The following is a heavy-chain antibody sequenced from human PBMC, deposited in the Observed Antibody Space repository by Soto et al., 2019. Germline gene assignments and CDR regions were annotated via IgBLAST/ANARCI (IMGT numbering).Heavy chain of an antibody. CDR1: GYTFIDYY. Sequence: QVQLVQSGAEVKKPGASVKVSCKASGYTFIDYYMHWVRQAPGQGLEWMGWIEPKSGDTDYAEKFQGSVTLSMDTSVRTAFLELVSLRLDGTAIYYCASVTRWMYSREGFPVWGQGTMVNVSS. J-gene: IGHJ3*01. V-gene: IGHV1-2*04. CDR2: IEPKSGDT. CDR3: ASVTRWMYSREGFPV. D-gene: IGHD1-26*01.